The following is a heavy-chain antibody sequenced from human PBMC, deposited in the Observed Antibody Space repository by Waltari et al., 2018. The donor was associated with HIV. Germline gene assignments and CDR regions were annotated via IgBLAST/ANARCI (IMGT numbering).Heavy chain of an antibody. CDR3: ARGGGYGWFDP. Sequence: EVQLVESGGGLVQPGGSLRLSCAASGFTFSSYDLPWVRQATGKGLEWVSAIGTAGDTYYPGSVKGRFTISRENAKNSFYLQMNSLRAGDTAVYYCARGGGYGWFDPWGQGTLVTVSS. CDR1: GFTFSSYD. V-gene: IGHV3-13*01. D-gene: IGHD3-16*01. CDR2: IGTAGDT. J-gene: IGHJ5*02.